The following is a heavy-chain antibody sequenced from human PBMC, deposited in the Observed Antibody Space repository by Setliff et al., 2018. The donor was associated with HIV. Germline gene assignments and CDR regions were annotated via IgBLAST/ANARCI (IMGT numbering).Heavy chain of an antibody. CDR3: ARGLNYYGSGSYLPLGY. J-gene: IGHJ4*02. CDR2: INHSGST. D-gene: IGHD3-10*01. CDR1: GGSFSGSY. V-gene: IGHV4-34*01. Sequence: SETLSLTCAVYGGSFSGSYWSWIRQPPGKGLEWIGEINHSGSTNYSPSLKSRVTISVDTSKNQISLKLSSVTAADTAVYYCARGLNYYGSGSYLPLGYWGQGTLVTVSS.